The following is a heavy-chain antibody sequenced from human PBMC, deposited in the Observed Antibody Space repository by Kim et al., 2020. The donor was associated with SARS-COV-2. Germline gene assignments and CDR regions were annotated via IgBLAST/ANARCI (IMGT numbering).Heavy chain of an antibody. V-gene: IGHV3-11*01. D-gene: IGHD3-10*01. CDR2: ISSSGSTI. CDR1: GFTFSDYY. J-gene: IGHJ6*02. CDR3: ARGSGSYYKPLYYYYGMDV. Sequence: GGSLRLSCAASGFTFSDYYMSWIRQAPGKGLEWVSYISSSGSTIYYADSVKGRFTISRDNAKNSLYLQMNSLRAEDTAVYYCARGSGSYYKPLYYYYGMDVWGQGTTVTVSS.